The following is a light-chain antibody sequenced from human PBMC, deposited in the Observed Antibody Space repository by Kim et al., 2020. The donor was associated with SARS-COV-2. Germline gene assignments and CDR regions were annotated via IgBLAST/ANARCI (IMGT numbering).Light chain of an antibody. CDR1: SSHIEKNF. CDR3: AAWDDRLIGRV. V-gene: IGLV1-47*02. CDR2: VNN. Sequence: QSVLTQPTSAYGTPGQRVTISCSGCSSHIEKNFVYWYQQVPGTAPKVLIYVNNQQPSGVPDRFSGSKSGTSASLAISGLRSADEAYYYCAAWDDRLIGRVIGGLTQLTVL. J-gene: IGLJ3*02.